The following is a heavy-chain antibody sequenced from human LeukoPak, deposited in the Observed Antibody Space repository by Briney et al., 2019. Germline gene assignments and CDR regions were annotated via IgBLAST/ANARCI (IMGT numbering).Heavy chain of an antibody. CDR1: GAFITNSHW. J-gene: IGHJ4*02. D-gene: IGHD4-17*01. Sequence: SGTLSLTCAVSGAFITNSHWWSWARQPPGKGLEWIGEIYHSGTTNYNPSLQSRVTMSVDKSKNQFSLKLSSVTAADTAVYYCATYFYGEYGSYYFDYWGQGTLVPVSS. CDR3: ATYFYGEYGSYYFDY. CDR2: IYHSGTT. V-gene: IGHV4-4*02.